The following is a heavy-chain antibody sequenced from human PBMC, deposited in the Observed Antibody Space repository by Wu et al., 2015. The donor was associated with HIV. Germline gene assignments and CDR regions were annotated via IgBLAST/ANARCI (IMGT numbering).Heavy chain of an antibody. CDR2: INPSGGST. CDR3: ARDATPITTEFDY. D-gene: IGHD4-11*01. V-gene: IGHV1-2*02. J-gene: IGHJ4*02. CDR1: GYNFNNYY. Sequence: VQLVQSGAEVKKPGASVKVSCKASGYNFNNYYIHWVRQAPGQGLQWMAWINPSGGSTIYSESFEGRISITRDTSLNIVYMELDTLTSGDTAIYYCARDATPITTEFDYWGQGTLITVSS.